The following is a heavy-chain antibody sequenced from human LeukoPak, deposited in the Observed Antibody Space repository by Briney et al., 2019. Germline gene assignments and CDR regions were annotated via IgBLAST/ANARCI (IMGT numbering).Heavy chain of an antibody. CDR3: ARSTSPPHYGMDV. Sequence: PGESLKISCKGSGYSFTSYWIGWVRQMPGKGLEWMGIIYPGDSDTRYSPSFQGQITISADKSISTAYLQWSSLKASDTAMYYCARSTSPPHYGMDVWGQGTTVTVSS. CDR1: GYSFTSYW. D-gene: IGHD5/OR15-5a*01. J-gene: IGHJ6*02. V-gene: IGHV5-51*01. CDR2: IYPGDSDT.